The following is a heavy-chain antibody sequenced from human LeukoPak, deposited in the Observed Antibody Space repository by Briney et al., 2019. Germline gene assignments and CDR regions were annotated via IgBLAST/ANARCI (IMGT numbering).Heavy chain of an antibody. CDR2: ISYIGST. J-gene: IGHJ3*02. Sequence: SETLSPTCAVSDDSFSSHYWTWIRQPPGKGLEWIGYISYIGSTNYNPSLKSRATISIDTSKNQFSLKLTSVTAADTAVYYCARDLITVTKGFDIWGQGTMVSVSS. D-gene: IGHD4-17*01. V-gene: IGHV4-59*11. CDR3: ARDLITVTKGFDI. CDR1: DDSFSSHY.